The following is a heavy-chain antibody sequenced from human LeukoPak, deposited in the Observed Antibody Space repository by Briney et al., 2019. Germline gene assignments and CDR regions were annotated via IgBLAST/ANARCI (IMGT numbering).Heavy chain of an antibody. CDR1: GGTFSSYA. D-gene: IGHD2-8*02. J-gene: IGHJ4*02. CDR2: IIPISGTT. CDR3: ATSAYTGGVFDY. V-gene: IGHV1-69*13. Sequence: SVKVSCKTSGGTFSSYAISWVRQAPGQGLEWMGGIIPISGTTNNAQKFQGRVTITADESTSTAYMELSSLRSEDTAVYYCATSAYTGGVFDYWGQGTLVTVSS.